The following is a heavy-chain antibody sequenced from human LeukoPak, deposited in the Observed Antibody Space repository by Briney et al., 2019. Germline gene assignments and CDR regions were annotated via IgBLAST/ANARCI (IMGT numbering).Heavy chain of an antibody. CDR2: IYTSGST. J-gene: IGHJ4*02. D-gene: IGHD6-19*01. CDR1: GGSISSYY. Sequence: NPSETLSLTCTVSGGSISSYYWSWIRQPAGKGLEWIGRIYTSGSTNYNPSLKSRVTISVDKSKNQFSLKLSSVTVADTAVYYCARDISLLYSSGWYGAYYFDYWGQGTLVTVSS. V-gene: IGHV4-4*07. CDR3: ARDISLLYSSGWYGAYYFDY.